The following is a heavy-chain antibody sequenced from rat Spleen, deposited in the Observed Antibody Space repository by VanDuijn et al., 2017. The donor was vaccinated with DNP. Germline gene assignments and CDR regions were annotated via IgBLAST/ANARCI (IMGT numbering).Heavy chain of an antibody. J-gene: IGHJ2*01. CDR2: IGYSGST. V-gene: IGHV3-1*01. CDR3: ARYGSVALDY. Sequence: EVQLQESGPGLVKPSQSLSLTCSVTGYSITSSYRWNWIRKFPGNKMEWIGHIGYSGSTTYNPSLKSRISITRDTSKNQFFLQLNSVITEDTATYYCARYGSVALDYWGQGVMVTVSS. D-gene: IGHD3-3*01. CDR1: GYSITSSY.